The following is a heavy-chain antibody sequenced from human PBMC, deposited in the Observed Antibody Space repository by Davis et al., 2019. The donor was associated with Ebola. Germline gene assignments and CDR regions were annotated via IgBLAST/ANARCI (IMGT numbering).Heavy chain of an antibody. D-gene: IGHD3-10*01. Sequence: SETLSLTCAVYGGSFSGYYWSWIRQPPGKGLEWIGEINHSGSTNYNPSLKSRVTISVDTSKNQFSLKLSSVTAAETAVYYCARGQVGWFGELLLYYYGMDVWGKGTTVTVSS. CDR3: ARGQVGWFGELLLYYYGMDV. CDR2: INHSGST. J-gene: IGHJ6*04. V-gene: IGHV4-34*01. CDR1: GGSFSGYY.